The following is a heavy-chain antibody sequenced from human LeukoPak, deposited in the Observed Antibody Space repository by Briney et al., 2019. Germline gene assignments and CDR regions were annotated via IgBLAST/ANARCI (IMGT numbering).Heavy chain of an antibody. V-gene: IGHV1-2*02. Sequence: ASVKVSCKASGYTFTGYYMHWVRQAPGQGLEWMGWINPNSGGTNYAQKFQGRVTMTRDTSISTAYMELSRLRSDDTAVYYCARGLVLTNYYYYYTDVWGKGTTVTVSS. CDR2: INPNSGGT. D-gene: IGHD3-22*01. J-gene: IGHJ6*03. CDR1: GYTFTGYY. CDR3: ARGLVLTNYYYYYTDV.